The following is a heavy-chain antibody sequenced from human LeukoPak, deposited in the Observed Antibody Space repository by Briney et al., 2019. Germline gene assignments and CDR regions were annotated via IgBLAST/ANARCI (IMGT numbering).Heavy chain of an antibody. J-gene: IGHJ4*02. D-gene: IGHD1-1*01. CDR3: ARRWGTTGAYDY. Sequence: GASVKVSCKASGYTFTSYYMHWVRQAPGQGLEWMGIINPRDGFTIYAQKFQDRLIMTSDTSTSTFYMDLSSLRSEDTALYYCARRWGTTGAYDYWGPGNLVTVSS. V-gene: IGHV1-46*01. CDR1: GYTFTSYY. CDR2: INPRDGFT.